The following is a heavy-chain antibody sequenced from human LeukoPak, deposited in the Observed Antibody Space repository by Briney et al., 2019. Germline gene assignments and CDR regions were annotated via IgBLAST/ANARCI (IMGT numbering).Heavy chain of an antibody. CDR1: GFTFRTHW. V-gene: IGHV3-7*03. Sequence: GGSPRLSCAASGFTFRTHWMSWFRQAPGKGLEWVANIKQDGSEKYFVDSVKGRFTISRDNAKNSLGLQMNSLRVEDTAVYYCARGLEWPGKPTLVSDYWGQGTLVTVSS. CDR3: ARGLEWPGKPTLVSDY. J-gene: IGHJ4*02. D-gene: IGHD3-3*01. CDR2: IKQDGSEK.